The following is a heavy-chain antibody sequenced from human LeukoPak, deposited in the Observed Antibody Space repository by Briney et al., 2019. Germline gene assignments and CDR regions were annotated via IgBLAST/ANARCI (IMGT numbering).Heavy chain of an antibody. CDR2: INGSA. D-gene: IGHD6-13*01. V-gene: IGHV3-23*01. CDR1: GFTFSSYA. CDR3: AGIEYGSSWRFDY. Sequence: GGSLRLSCAASGFTFSSYAMSWVRQAPGKGLEGVSVINGSAYNADSVKGRFTISRDNSKNTLYLQMNSLRAEDTAVYYCAGIEYGSSWRFDYWGQGTLVTVSS. J-gene: IGHJ4*02.